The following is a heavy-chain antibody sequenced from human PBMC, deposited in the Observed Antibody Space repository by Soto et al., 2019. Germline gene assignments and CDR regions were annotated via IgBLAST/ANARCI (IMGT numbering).Heavy chain of an antibody. J-gene: IGHJ4*02. CDR2: ISSRSTYT. V-gene: IGHV3-11*05. Sequence: QVQLVESGGGLVKPGGSLRLSCAASGFTFSDFYMTWIRQAPGKGLEWISDISSRSTYTNYSDSVKGRFTISRDNAKNSRHLQMNGLRGEDAAVYYCGRLQGTTSIDYWGQGTLVTVSS. CDR3: GRLQGTTSIDY. CDR1: GFTFSDFY. D-gene: IGHD2-2*01.